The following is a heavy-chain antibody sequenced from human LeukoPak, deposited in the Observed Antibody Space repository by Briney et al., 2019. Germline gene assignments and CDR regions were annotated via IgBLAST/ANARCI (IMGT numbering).Heavy chain of an antibody. Sequence: SETLSLTCAVYGGSFSGYYWSWIRQSPGKGLEWIGEINHSGSTNYNPSLKSRVTISVDTSKNQFSLKLSSVTAADTAVYYCARARGLVTTAPDYWGQGTLVTVSS. CDR3: ARARGLVTTAPDY. V-gene: IGHV4-34*01. CDR1: GGSFSGYY. J-gene: IGHJ4*02. D-gene: IGHD2-21*02. CDR2: INHSGST.